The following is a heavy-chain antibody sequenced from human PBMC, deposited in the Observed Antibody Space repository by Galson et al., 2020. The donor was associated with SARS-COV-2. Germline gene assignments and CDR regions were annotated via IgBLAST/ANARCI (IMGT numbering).Heavy chain of an antibody. CDR3: AGAVAGIRSWFDP. D-gene: IGHD6-19*01. J-gene: IGHJ5*02. Sequence: GESLKISCAASGFTFSSYGMHWVRQAPGKGLEWVAVIWYDGSNKYYADSVKGRFTISRDNSKNTLYLQMNSLRAEDTAVYYCAGAVAGIRSWFDPWGPGTTVTVSS. CDR1: GFTFSSYG. V-gene: IGHV3-33*01. CDR2: IWYDGSNK.